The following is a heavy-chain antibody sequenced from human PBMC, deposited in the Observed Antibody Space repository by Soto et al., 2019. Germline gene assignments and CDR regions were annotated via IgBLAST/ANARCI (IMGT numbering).Heavy chain of an antibody. CDR2: ISAHNGNT. CDR1: GYTFTSYG. Sequence: QVHLVQSGAEVKKPGASVKVSCKGSGYTFTSYGITWVRQAPGQGLEWMGWISAHNGNTDYAQKLQGRVTVTRDTSTSTAYMERRSLRSDDTAVYYWARGSYGDYWGQGALVTVSS. D-gene: IGHD1-26*01. CDR3: ARGSYGDY. J-gene: IGHJ4*02. V-gene: IGHV1-18*01.